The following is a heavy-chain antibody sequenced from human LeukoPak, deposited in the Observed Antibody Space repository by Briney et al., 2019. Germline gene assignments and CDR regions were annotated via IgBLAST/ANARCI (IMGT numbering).Heavy chain of an antibody. CDR3: ARAGGSSGWSSDY. D-gene: IGHD6-19*01. Sequence: SVTVSCKASGGTFSSYAISWVRQAPGQGLEWMGGIIPIFGTANYAQKFQGRVTITADESTSTAYMELSSLRSEDTAVYYCARAGGSSGWSSDYWGQGTLVTVSS. J-gene: IGHJ4*02. CDR2: IIPIFGTA. V-gene: IGHV1-69*13. CDR1: GGTFSSYA.